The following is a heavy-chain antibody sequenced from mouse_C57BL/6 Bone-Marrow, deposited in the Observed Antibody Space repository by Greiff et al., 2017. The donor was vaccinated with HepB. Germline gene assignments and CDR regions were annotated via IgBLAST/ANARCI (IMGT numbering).Heavy chain of an antibody. V-gene: IGHV3-3*01. CDR3: ERDRGYGSSYWYFDV. J-gene: IGHJ1*03. CDR2: TFYSGIT. D-gene: IGHD1-1*01. CDR1: GFSINSDCY. Sequence: EVQLQESGPRLVRPSQTLSLTCTVTGFSINSDCYWIWIRQFPGNKLEYIGYTFYSGITYYNPSLESRTYITRDTSKNQFSLKLSSVTTEDTATYYCERDRGYGSSYWYFDVWGTGTTVTVSS.